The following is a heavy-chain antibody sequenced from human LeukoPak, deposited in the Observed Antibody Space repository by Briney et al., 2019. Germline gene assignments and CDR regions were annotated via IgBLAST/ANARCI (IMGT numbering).Heavy chain of an antibody. Sequence: SETLSLTCTVSGGSISSGDYYWSWIRQPPGKGLEWIGYIYYSGSTYYNPSLKSRVTISVDTSKNQFSLKLSSVTAADTAVYYCARESREDIVVVPAARMAFDIWGQGTMVTVSS. CDR1: GGSISSGDYY. CDR2: IYYSGST. CDR3: ARESREDIVVVPAARMAFDI. J-gene: IGHJ3*02. D-gene: IGHD2-2*01. V-gene: IGHV4-30-4*08.